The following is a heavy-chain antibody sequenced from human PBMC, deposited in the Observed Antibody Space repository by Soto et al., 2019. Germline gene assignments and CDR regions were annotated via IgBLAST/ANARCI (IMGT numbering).Heavy chain of an antibody. CDR3: AVSPRGYYYDSSGYLR. Sequence: GGSLRLSCAASGFTFSSYSISWVRQAPWKGLEWVSAISGSGGSTYYADSVKGRFTISRDNSKNTLYLQMNSLRAEDTAVYYCAVSPRGYYYDSSGYLRWGQGTLVAV. CDR2: ISGSGGST. D-gene: IGHD3-22*01. V-gene: IGHV3-23*01. J-gene: IGHJ1*01. CDR1: GFTFSSYS.